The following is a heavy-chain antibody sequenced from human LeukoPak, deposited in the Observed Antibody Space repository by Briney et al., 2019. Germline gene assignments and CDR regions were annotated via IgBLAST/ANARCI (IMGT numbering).Heavy chain of an antibody. V-gene: IGHV4-39*01. D-gene: IGHD3-3*01. J-gene: IGHJ4*02. CDR2: IYYSGST. CDR1: GGSISSSSYY. CDR3: ARSPLRDFWSGFVDY. Sequence: SETLSLTCTVYGGSISSSSYYWGWIRQPPGKGLEWIGSIYYSGSTYYNPSLKSRVTISVDTSKNQFSLKLSSVTAADTAVYYCARSPLRDFWSGFVDYWGQGTLVTVSS.